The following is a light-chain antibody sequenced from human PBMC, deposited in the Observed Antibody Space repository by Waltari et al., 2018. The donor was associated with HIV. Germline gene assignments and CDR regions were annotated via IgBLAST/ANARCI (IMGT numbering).Light chain of an antibody. CDR3: QTWATGIVL. CDR1: SGHINYA. CDR2: VNSDGNP. Sequence: QLVLTQSPSASASLRASVKLTCTLSSGHINYAIAWHQHRPEKGPRYLMRVNSDGNPSKGEGIPERFSGSSSGAERYLIITSLQSEDEADYYCQTWATGIVLFGGGTKLTVL. V-gene: IGLV4-69*01. J-gene: IGLJ2*01.